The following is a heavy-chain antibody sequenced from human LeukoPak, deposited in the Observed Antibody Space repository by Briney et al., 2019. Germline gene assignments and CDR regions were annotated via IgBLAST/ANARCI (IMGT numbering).Heavy chain of an antibody. V-gene: IGHV4-59*12. CDR1: GGSINSYY. CDR3: ARDSSGWYGGAPYNWFDP. J-gene: IGHJ5*02. Sequence: SETLSLTCTVSGGSINSYYWSWIRQPPGKGLESIGYIHYTGSTNYNPSLKSRVTISVDTSKNQFSLRLNSVTAADTAVYYCARDSSGWYGGAPYNWFDPWGQGTLVTVSS. D-gene: IGHD6-19*01. CDR2: IHYTGST.